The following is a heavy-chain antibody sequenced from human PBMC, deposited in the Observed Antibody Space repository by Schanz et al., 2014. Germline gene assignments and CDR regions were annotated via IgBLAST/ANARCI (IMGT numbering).Heavy chain of an antibody. V-gene: IGHV3-74*02. D-gene: IGHD3-10*01. Sequence: EVQLVESGGGLVQPGGSLSLSCSASGFPFSTYWLHWVRKVPGKGLVWVSRIKSDGSSTSYADSVKGRFTISRDNAKNTLYLQMNSLRAEDTAVYYCARPALWFGDNCFDPWGQGTLVTVSS. CDR2: IKSDGSST. CDR1: GFPFSTYW. J-gene: IGHJ5*02. CDR3: ARPALWFGDNCFDP.